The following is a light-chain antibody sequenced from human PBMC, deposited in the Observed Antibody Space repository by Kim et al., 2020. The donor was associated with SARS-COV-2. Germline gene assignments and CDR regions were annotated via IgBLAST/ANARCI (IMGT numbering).Light chain of an antibody. CDR2: GAS. CDR3: QQYGTSPLT. CDR1: QSVSNSY. V-gene: IGKV3-20*01. Sequence: YPEEMLPLPWLASQSVSNSYLALFQQEPGPAPRLLIYGASCRATGIPDRFSGSGSGTDFTLTISRLEPEDFAVYYCQQYGTSPLTFGPGTKVDIK. J-gene: IGKJ3*01.